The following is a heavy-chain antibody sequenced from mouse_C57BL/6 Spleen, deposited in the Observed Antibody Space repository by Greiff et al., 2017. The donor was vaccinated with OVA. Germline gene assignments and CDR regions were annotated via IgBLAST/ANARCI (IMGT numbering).Heavy chain of an antibody. D-gene: IGHD2-3*01. J-gene: IGHJ2*01. CDR1: GYTFTSYW. CDR3: AREGGDGYSFDY. Sequence: QVQLQQPGAELVMPGASVKLSCKASGYTFTSYWMHWVKQRPGQGLEWIGEIDPSDSYTNYNQKFKGKSTLTVDKSSSTAYMQLSSLTSEDSAVYYCAREGGDGYSFDYWGQGTTLTVSS. CDR2: IDPSDSYT. V-gene: IGHV1-69*01.